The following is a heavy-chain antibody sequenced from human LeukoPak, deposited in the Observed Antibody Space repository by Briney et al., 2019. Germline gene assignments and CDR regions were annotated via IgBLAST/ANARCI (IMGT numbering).Heavy chain of an antibody. Sequence: SETLSLTCAVYGGSFSGYYWSWIRQPPGKGLEWIGEINHSGSTNYNPSLKSRVTISVDTSKNQFSLKLSSVTAADTAVYYCAAQDVNWFDPWGQGTLVTVSS. V-gene: IGHV4-34*09. CDR2: INHSGST. J-gene: IGHJ5*02. CDR1: GGSFSGYY. D-gene: IGHD2-15*01. CDR3: AAQDVNWFDP.